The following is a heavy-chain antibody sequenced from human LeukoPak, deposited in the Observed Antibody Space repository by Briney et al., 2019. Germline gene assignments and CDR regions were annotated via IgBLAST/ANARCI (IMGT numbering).Heavy chain of an antibody. CDR1: GFTVSSNY. J-gene: IGHJ4*02. CDR2: ISGNGGTT. CDR3: AKGRTGYIPDS. D-gene: IGHD6-13*01. V-gene: IGHV3-23*01. Sequence: PGGSLRLSCAVSGFTVSSNYMSWVRQAPGKGLEWVSVISGNGGTTYYADSVKGRFTISRDNSKNTLYLQMNSLRVEDTAVYYCAKGRTGYIPDSWGQGTLVTVSS.